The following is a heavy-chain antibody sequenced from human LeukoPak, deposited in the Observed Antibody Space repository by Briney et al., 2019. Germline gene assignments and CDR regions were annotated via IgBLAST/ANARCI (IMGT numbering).Heavy chain of an antibody. CDR2: INPNSGGT. V-gene: IGHV1-2*02. CDR3: ARDRGRISDYYGSGSSLHYCMDV. J-gene: IGHJ6*03. CDR1: GYTFTDYY. D-gene: IGHD3-10*01. Sequence: GASVKVSYKASGYTFTDYYIHWVRQAPGQGLEWMGWINPNSGGTNYAQNFQGRVTMTGDTSISTAYMELSRLISDDTAVYYCARDRGRISDYYGSGSSLHYCMDVWGKGTTVTVSS.